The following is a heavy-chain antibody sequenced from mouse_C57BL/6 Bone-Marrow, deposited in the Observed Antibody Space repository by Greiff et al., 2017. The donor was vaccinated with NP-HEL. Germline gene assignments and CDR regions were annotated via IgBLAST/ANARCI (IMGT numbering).Heavy chain of an antibody. CDR3: AKEQLRLPAWFAY. J-gene: IGHJ3*01. CDR1: GYAFSSYW. Sequence: QVQLKESGAELVKPGASVKISCKASGYAFSSYWMNWVKQRPGKGLEWIGQIYPGDGDTNYNGKFKGKATLTADKSSSTAYMQLSSLTSEDSAVYFCAKEQLRLPAWFAYWGQGTLVTVSA. CDR2: IYPGDGDT. D-gene: IGHD3-2*02. V-gene: IGHV1-80*01.